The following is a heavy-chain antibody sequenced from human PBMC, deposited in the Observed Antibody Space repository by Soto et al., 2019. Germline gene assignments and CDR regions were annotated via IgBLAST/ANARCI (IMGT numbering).Heavy chain of an antibody. CDR3: ARDPPPVDY. Sequence: QVQLVQSGAEVKKPGASVKVSCKASGYTFTNYGISWVRQAPGQGLEWMGWISAYNGNTKYAQKLQGRVTMTTDTSTSKAYMELRRVSPEDPAVYYRARDPPPVDYWGQGTLVTVSS. CDR1: GYTFTNYG. V-gene: IGHV1-18*01. J-gene: IGHJ4*02. CDR2: ISAYNGNT.